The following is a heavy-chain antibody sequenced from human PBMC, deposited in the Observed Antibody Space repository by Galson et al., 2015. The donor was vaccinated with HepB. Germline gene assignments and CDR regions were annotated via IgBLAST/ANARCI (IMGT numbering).Heavy chain of an antibody. Sequence: SVKVSCKASGGTFSSYAISWVRQAPGQGLEWMGGIIPIFGTANYAQKFQGRVTITADESTSTAYMELSSLRSEDTAVYYCARGWEYSSSSGAFDYWGQGTLVTVSS. J-gene: IGHJ4*02. V-gene: IGHV1-69*13. D-gene: IGHD6-6*01. CDR3: ARGWEYSSSSGAFDY. CDR1: GGTFSSYA. CDR2: IIPIFGTA.